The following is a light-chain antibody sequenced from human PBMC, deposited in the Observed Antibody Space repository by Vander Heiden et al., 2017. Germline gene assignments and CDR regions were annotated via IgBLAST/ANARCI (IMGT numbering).Light chain of an antibody. Sequence: DIQMTQSPFTLSASVGDTVTITCRASESVNMWLAWYQQQPGKAPNVLIHKATTLKSGVPSRFSGSGFGTEFTLTISSLEPDDFATYYCQQYRTDWTFGQGTKVEI. CDR3: QQYRTDWT. CDR1: ESVNMW. J-gene: IGKJ1*01. CDR2: KAT. V-gene: IGKV1-5*03.